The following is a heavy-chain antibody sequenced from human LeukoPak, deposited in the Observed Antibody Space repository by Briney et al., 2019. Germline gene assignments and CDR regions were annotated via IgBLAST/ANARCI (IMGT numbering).Heavy chain of an antibody. CDR2: IHHSGST. CDR3: ARSPATRWSNFDY. CDR1: VDSFSDHY. V-gene: IGHV4-34*01. D-gene: IGHD6-13*01. Sequence: PSETLSLTCAVYVDSFSDHYWTWIRQPPGKGLEWIGEIHHSGSTNYRLSLKSRVSISVDRSKNQFSLRLTSVTAADTAVYYCARSPATRWSNFDYWGQGTLVTVSS. J-gene: IGHJ4*02.